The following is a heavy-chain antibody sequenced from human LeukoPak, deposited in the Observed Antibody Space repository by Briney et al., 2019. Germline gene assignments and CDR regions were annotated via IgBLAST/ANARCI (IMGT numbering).Heavy chain of an antibody. CDR2: INHSGGT. CDR3: ARVRRLRYCDWLLIYYGMDV. J-gene: IGHJ6*02. CDR1: GGSFSGYY. V-gene: IGHV4-34*01. Sequence: AETLSLTCAVCGGSFSGYYWSWLRQPPGKGLEWIGVINHSGGTNYNPSRKSRVTISVDTSRIQVSLKLSSVTAADTAVYYCARVRRLRYCDWLLIYYGMDVWGQGTTVTVSS. D-gene: IGHD3-9*01.